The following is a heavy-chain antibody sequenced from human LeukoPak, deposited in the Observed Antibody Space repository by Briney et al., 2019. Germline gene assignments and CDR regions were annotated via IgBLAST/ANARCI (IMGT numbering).Heavy chain of an antibody. D-gene: IGHD3/OR15-3a*01. Sequence: SETLSLTCSVSGGSISSSSYSWGWIRQPPGKGLEWIGIIYYSGSAYYNPSLKSRVTIFLDTSKNQFSLRLTSVTAADTAVYYCARQTGSGLFILPGGQGTLVTVSS. J-gene: IGHJ4*02. CDR1: GGSISSSSYS. CDR3: ARQTGSGLFILP. CDR2: IYYSGSA. V-gene: IGHV4-39*01.